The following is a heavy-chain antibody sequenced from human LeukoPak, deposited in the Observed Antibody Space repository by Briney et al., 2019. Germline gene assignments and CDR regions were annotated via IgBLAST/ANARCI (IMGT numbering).Heavy chain of an antibody. Sequence: PGRSLRLSCAASGFTFSSYAMHWVRQAPGKGLEWVAVISYDGSNKYYADSVKGRFTISRDNSKNTLYLQMNSLRAEDTAVYYCAKDLTQYSRWFDPWGQGTLVTVSS. J-gene: IGHJ5*02. CDR1: GFTFSSYA. CDR2: ISYDGSNK. CDR3: AKDLTQYSRWFDP. D-gene: IGHD1-14*01. V-gene: IGHV3-30*04.